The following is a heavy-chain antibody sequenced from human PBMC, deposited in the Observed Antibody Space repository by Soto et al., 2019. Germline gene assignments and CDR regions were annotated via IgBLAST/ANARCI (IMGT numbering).Heavy chain of an antibody. CDR1: GGSISSYF. CDR2: IHYSGST. J-gene: IGHJ6*02. V-gene: IGHV4-59*08. CDR3: ARQVSSAWPPYYYDMDV. Sequence: ETLSLTCTVSGGSISSYFWSWIRQPPGRGLEWIGHIHYSGSTNYNPSLKSRVTISVDTSKNQVSLKLSSVTAADTAMYFCARQVSSAWPPYYYDMDVWGQGTTVTVSS. D-gene: IGHD6-25*01.